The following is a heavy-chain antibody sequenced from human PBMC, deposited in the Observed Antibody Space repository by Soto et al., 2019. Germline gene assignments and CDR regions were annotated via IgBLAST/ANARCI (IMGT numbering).Heavy chain of an antibody. D-gene: IGHD2-2*02. CDR2: IDPGDSYS. CDR3: ATLGYCSSTSCYMGHYYYYGMDV. V-gene: IGHV5-10-1*01. Sequence: GESVKISCKGSGYSFTSYWISWVRQMPGKGLEWMGGIDPGDSYSNYSPSFQGHVTISADKSISTAYLQWSSLKASDTAMYYCATLGYCSSTSCYMGHYYYYGMDVWRQGTTVTVSS. J-gene: IGHJ6*02. CDR1: GYSFTSYW.